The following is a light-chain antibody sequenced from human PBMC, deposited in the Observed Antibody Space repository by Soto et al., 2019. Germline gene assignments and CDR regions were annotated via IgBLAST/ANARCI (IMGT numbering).Light chain of an antibody. CDR2: DVS. CDR3: CAYAGSYSYV. J-gene: IGLJ1*01. CDR1: SSDVGGYNY. V-gene: IGLV2-11*01. Sequence: QSVLTQPRSVSGSPRQSVTISCTGTSSDVGGYNYVSWYQQNPGKAPKVMTYDVSKRPSGVPDRFSGSKSGNTASLTISGLQAEDEADYYCCAYAGSYSYVFGTGTKLTVL.